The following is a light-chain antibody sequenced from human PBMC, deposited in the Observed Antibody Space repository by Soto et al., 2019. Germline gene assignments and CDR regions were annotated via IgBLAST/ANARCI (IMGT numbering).Light chain of an antibody. CDR2: DVT. Sequence: QSVVTQAGSECRSRGQSITFFCTGTSSDVGAYNFVSWYQQHPGKAPKVMIYDVTNRPSGVSNRFSGSKSGNTASLTISGLQAEDEADYYCSSYTTSSTLRSVFGTGTKVTVL. J-gene: IGLJ1*01. CDR1: SSDVGAYNF. CDR3: SSYTTSSTLRSV. V-gene: IGLV2-14*03.